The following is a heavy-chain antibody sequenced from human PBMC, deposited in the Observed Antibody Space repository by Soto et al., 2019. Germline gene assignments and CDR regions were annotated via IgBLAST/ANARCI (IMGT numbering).Heavy chain of an antibody. CDR3: AREDYDSSGQSFDY. J-gene: IGHJ4*02. Sequence: GGSLRLSCAASGFTFSSYGMHWVHQAPGKGLEWVAVIWYDGSNKYYADSVKGRFTISRDNSKSTLYLQMNSLRAEDTAVYYCAREDYDSSGQSFDYWGQGTLVTVSS. CDR1: GFTFSSYG. V-gene: IGHV3-33*01. CDR2: IWYDGSNK. D-gene: IGHD3-22*01.